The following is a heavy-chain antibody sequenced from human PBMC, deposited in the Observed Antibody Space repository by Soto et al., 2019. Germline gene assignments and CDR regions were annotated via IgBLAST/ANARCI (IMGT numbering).Heavy chain of an antibody. CDR1: GFTFSNAW. D-gene: IGHD1-26*01. J-gene: IGHJ4*02. Sequence: GGSLRLSCAASGFTFSNAWMGWVRQAPGKGLEWVGRIKSKSDGETTEYAAPVKGRFTISRDDSTNTLSLQMNSLNTEDTAVYYCATGNRASLTYFDYWGQGALVTVSS. CDR3: ATGNRASLTYFDY. CDR2: IKSKSDGETT. V-gene: IGHV3-15*01.